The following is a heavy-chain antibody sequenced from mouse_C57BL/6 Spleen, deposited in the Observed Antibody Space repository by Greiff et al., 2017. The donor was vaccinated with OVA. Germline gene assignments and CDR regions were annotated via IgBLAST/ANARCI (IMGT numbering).Heavy chain of an antibody. J-gene: IGHJ2*01. Sequence: EVQLQPSGAELVRPGASVKLFCTASGFNIKDDYMHWVKQRPEQGLEWIGWIDPENGDTEYASKFQGKATITADTSSNTAYLQLSSLTSEDTAVYYCTRGNSKVYWGQGTTLTVSS. CDR2: IDPENGDT. V-gene: IGHV14-4*01. CDR1: GFNIKDDY. CDR3: TRGNSKVY. D-gene: IGHD2-1*01.